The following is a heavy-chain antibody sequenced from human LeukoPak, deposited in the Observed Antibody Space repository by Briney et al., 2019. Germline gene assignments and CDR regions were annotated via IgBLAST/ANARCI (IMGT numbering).Heavy chain of an antibody. Sequence: GRSLRLSCAASGFTFDDYAMHWVRQAPGKGLEWVSGISWNSGSIGYADSVKGRFTISRDNAKNSLYLQMNSLRAEDTALYYCAKDMVYYDSSGGFDYWGQGTLVTVSS. J-gene: IGHJ4*02. D-gene: IGHD3-22*01. V-gene: IGHV3-9*01. CDR3: AKDMVYYDSSGGFDY. CDR2: ISWNSGSI. CDR1: GFTFDDYA.